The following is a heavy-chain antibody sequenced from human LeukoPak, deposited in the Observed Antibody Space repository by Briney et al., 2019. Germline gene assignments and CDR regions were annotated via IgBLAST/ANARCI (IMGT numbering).Heavy chain of an antibody. D-gene: IGHD3-22*01. Sequence: GESLKIPCQGSGYSFTSYWITWVRQMPGKGLEWMGRIDPSDSYTKYSPSFQGHVSISADKSITTAYLQWSSLKASDTAIYYCARHEIGYHDSSGYFDNWGQGTLVTVSS. J-gene: IGHJ4*02. V-gene: IGHV5-10-1*01. CDR1: GYSFTSYW. CDR2: IDPSDSYT. CDR3: ARHEIGYHDSSGYFDN.